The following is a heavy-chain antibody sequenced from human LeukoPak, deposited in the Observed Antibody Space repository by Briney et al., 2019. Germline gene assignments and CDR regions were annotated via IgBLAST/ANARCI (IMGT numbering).Heavy chain of an antibody. V-gene: IGHV3-11*04. CDR1: GFTSSDYY. CDR3: ARVAYPWYFDY. Sequence: PGGSLRLSCAASGFTSSDYYMSWIRQAPGQGLECISYTYNSGTTIFYADSVKGRFTISRDNAKNSLYLQMNSLRAEDTAVYYCARVAYPWYFDYWGQGTLVTVSS. CDR2: TYNSGTTI. J-gene: IGHJ4*02. D-gene: IGHD2-2*01.